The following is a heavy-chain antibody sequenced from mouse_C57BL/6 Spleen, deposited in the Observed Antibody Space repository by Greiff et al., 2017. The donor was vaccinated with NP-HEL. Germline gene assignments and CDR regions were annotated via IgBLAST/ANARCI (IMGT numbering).Heavy chain of an antibody. CDR2: ISSGSSII. CDR1: GFTFSDYG. J-gene: IGHJ1*03. V-gene: IGHV5-17*01. Sequence: EVQLQESGGGLVKPGGSLKLSCAASGFTFSDYGMHWVRQAPEKGLEWVAYISSGSSIIYYADTVKGRFTISRDNAKNTLFLQMTSLRSEDTAMYYCATRFDVWGTGTTVTVSS. CDR3: ATRFDV.